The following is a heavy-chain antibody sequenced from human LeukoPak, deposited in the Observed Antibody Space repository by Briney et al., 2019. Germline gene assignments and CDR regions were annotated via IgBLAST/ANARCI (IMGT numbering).Heavy chain of an antibody. D-gene: IGHD6-13*01. CDR2: IKQDGSEK. CDR3: ARHSSSWNNWFDP. V-gene: IGHV3-7*01. CDR1: GFTFSRYW. J-gene: IGHJ5*02. Sequence: PGGSLRLSCAASGFTFSRYWMSWVRQAPGKGLEWVANIKQDGSEKYYVDSVKGRFTISRDNAKNSLYLQMNSLRAEDTAVYYCARHSSSWNNWFDPWGQGTLVTVSS.